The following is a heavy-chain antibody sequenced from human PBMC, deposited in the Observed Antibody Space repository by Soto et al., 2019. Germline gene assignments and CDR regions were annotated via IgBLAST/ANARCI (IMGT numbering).Heavy chain of an antibody. V-gene: IGHV3-48*03. CDR1: GFTFSSYA. CDR3: ARDGVGATTCFDY. Sequence: EVQLVESGGGLVQPGGSLRLSCAASGFTFSSYAMNWVRQAPGKGLEWVSYISSSGSTIYYADSVKGRFTISRDNAKNSLYLQMNSLRAEDTAVYYCARDGVGATTCFDYWGQGTLVTVSS. J-gene: IGHJ4*02. CDR2: ISSSGSTI. D-gene: IGHD1-26*01.